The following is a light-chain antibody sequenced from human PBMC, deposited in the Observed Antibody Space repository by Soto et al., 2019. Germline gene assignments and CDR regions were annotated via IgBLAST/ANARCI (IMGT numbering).Light chain of an antibody. CDR1: QDISNY. CDR2: DAS. V-gene: IGKV1-33*01. Sequence: DIQMTQSPSSLSASVGDRVTITCQASQDISNYLNWYQQKPGKAPKLLIYDASNLETGVPSRFSGSGSGTDFTFTISSLQPEDIATYYCQLPYTFGQGTKLEIK. J-gene: IGKJ2*01. CDR3: QLPYT.